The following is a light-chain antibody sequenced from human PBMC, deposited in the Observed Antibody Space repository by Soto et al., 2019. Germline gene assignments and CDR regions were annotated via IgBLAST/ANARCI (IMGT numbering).Light chain of an antibody. J-gene: IGLJ1*01. CDR2: TNN. V-gene: IGLV1-44*01. CDR1: TSDIGTNA. CDR3: ATWHDSFYA. Sequence: QSVLTQPPSASGSPGQRVIVSCSGSTSDIGTNAVNWFQHLPGTAPKLLIYTNNQRPAWVPDRFSGSKSGTSASLAISGLQSGDEADYYCATWHDSFYAFGTGTKLTVL.